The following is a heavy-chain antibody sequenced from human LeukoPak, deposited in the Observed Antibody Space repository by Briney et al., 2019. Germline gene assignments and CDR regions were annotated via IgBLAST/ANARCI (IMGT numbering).Heavy chain of an antibody. CDR3: ARAIDFWSGYYLT. CDR2: ISSSSSYI. CDR1: GFTFSSYS. V-gene: IGHV3-21*01. J-gene: IGHJ5*02. D-gene: IGHD3-3*01. Sequence: PGGSLRLSCAASGFTFSSYSMNWVRQAPGKGLEWVSSISSSSSYIYYADSVKGRFTISRDNAKNSLYLQMNSLRAEDTAVYYCARAIDFWSGYYLTWGQGTLVTVSS.